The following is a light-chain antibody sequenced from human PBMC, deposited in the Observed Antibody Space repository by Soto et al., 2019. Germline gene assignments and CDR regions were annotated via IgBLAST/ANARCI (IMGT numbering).Light chain of an antibody. V-gene: IGKV3-20*01. Sequence: EIVLTQSPGTLSLSPGERATLSCRASQSVSSSYLAWYQQKPGQAPRLLIYGASSRATGIRDRFSGSGSGTDFTMTISRLEPEDFAVYYCQQYGSSPPMTFGQGTKVEIK. CDR1: QSVSSSY. J-gene: IGKJ1*01. CDR3: QQYGSSPPMT. CDR2: GAS.